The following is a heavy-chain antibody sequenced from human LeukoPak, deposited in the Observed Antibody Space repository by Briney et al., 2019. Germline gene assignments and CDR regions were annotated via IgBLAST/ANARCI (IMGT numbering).Heavy chain of an antibody. CDR1: GFTFSIYT. Sequence: PGGSLRLSCVASGFTFSIYTMSWVRQAPGKGLEWVSSITSSSSSMYSADSVKGRFTISRDNGKNTLFLQMNSLRAEDAAVYYCVRGNDYGGPHYWGQGTLVTVSS. D-gene: IGHD4-23*01. CDR3: VRGNDYGGPHY. V-gene: IGHV3-21*01. J-gene: IGHJ4*02. CDR2: ITSSSSSM.